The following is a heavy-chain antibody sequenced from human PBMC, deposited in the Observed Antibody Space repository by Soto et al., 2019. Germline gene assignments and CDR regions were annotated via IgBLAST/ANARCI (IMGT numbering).Heavy chain of an antibody. CDR3: AREPSGSYAHGNYGMDV. CDR1: GYTFTSYY. D-gene: IGHD1-26*01. V-gene: IGHV1-46*01. Sequence: GASVKVSCKASGYTFTSYYMHWVRQAPGQGLEWMGIINPSGGSTSYAQKFQGRVTMTRDTSTSTVYMELSSLRSEDTAVYYCAREPSGSYAHGNYGMDVWGQGTTVTVSS. J-gene: IGHJ6*02. CDR2: INPSGGST.